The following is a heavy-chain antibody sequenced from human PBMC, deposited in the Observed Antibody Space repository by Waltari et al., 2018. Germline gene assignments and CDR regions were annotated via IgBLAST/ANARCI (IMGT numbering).Heavy chain of an antibody. D-gene: IGHD2-21*01. CDR3: ARDAGLFYGMDV. Sequence: QVQLVQSGAEEKKPGASVKVSCQASGYTFTGYYMHWVRQAPGQGLAWMGWIDPSSGGTKYVQKFQGWVTMTRDTSSRTAYMELSRLRSDDTAVYYWARDAGLFYGMDVWGQGTTVTVSS. J-gene: IGHJ6*02. CDR1: GYTFTGYY. CDR2: IDPSSGGT. V-gene: IGHV1-2*04.